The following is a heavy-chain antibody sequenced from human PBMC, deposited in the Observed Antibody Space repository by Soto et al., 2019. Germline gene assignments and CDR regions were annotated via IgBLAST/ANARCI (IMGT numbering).Heavy chain of an antibody. Sequence: SETLSLTCTVSGGSITSGDYYWSWIRQPPGKGLEWVGYNYYGGSTYYNPSLESRITISLDTAKNQFSLELTSVTAADTAVYYCASGSTVINTLDFWGQGTLVTVSS. CDR1: GGSITSGDYY. J-gene: IGHJ4*02. D-gene: IGHD4-17*01. V-gene: IGHV4-30-4*01. CDR2: NYYGGST. CDR3: ASGSTVINTLDF.